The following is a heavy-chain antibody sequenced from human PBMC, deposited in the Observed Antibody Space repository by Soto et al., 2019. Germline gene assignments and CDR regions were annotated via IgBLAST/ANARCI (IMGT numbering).Heavy chain of an antibody. Sequence: SETLSLTCAVYGGSFSGYYWSWIRQPPGKGLEWIGEINHSGSTNYNPPLKSRVTISVDTSKNQFSLKLSSVTAADTAVYYCARGKYITMVRGGYYYYYGMDVWGQGTTVTVSS. D-gene: IGHD3-10*01. J-gene: IGHJ6*02. CDR2: INHSGST. CDR1: GGSFSGYY. V-gene: IGHV4-34*01. CDR3: ARGKYITMVRGGYYYYYGMDV.